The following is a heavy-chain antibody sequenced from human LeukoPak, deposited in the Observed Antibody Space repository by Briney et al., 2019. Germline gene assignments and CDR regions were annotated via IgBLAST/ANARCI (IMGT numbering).Heavy chain of an antibody. Sequence: ASVTVSCKTSGYTFTTYYMHWVRQAPGQGLEWMGIINPSGGTTNYAQKFQGRVTMTRDTSTTTPYMELSSLRSEDTAVYYCARGRPGSGWSFDYWGQGTLVTVSS. D-gene: IGHD6-19*01. J-gene: IGHJ4*02. V-gene: IGHV1-46*01. CDR1: GYTFTTYY. CDR3: ARGRPGSGWSFDY. CDR2: INPSGGTT.